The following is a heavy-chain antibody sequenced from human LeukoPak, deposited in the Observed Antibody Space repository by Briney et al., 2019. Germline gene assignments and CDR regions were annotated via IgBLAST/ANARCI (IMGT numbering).Heavy chain of an antibody. V-gene: IGHV3-48*04. CDR3: ARARQRSGYYYYYYGMDV. J-gene: IGHJ6*02. Sequence: QAGGSLRLSCAASGFTFSSYSMSWIRQAPGKGLEWVSYISSSGSTIYYADSVKGRFTISRDNAKNSLYLQMNSLRAEDTAVYYCARARQRSGYYYYYYGMDVWGQGTTVTVSS. D-gene: IGHD6-6*01. CDR2: ISSSGSTI. CDR1: GFTFSSYS.